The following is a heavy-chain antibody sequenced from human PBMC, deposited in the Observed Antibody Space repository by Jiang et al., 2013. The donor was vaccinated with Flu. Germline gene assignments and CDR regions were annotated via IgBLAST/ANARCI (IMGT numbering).Heavy chain of an antibody. CDR2: INPHSGGT. D-gene: IGHD3-10*01. V-gene: IGHV1-2*02. Sequence: GAEVKKPGASVKISCKASGYTFIGYYMHWVRQAPGQGLEWMGWINPHSGGTNYAQKFQGRVTMTRDTSISTAYMELTSLRSDDSAVYYCARGMRDITPGIDYWGQGALVTVSS. J-gene: IGHJ4*02. CDR3: ARGMRDITPGIDY. CDR1: GYTFIGYY.